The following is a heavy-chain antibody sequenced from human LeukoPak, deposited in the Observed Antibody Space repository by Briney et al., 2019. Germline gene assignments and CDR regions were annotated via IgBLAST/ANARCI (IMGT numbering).Heavy chain of an antibody. CDR2: AYYRSKWFI. V-gene: IGHV6-1*01. CDR1: GDSVSGSPAV. CDR3: ARGAVRGGTNFDY. J-gene: IGHJ4*02. D-gene: IGHD1/OR15-1a*01. Sequence: QTLSLTCAISGDSVSGSPAVWNWIRQSPSRGLEWLGRAYYRSKWFIDYALSVKGRITITPDTSKNQFSLQLNPVTAEDTAVYYCARGAVRGGTNFDYWGQGTLVTVSS.